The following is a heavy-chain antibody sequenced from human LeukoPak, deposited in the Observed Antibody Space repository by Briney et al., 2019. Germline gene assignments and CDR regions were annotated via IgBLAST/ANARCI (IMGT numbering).Heavy chain of an antibody. CDR2: ISGSGGGT. D-gene: IGHD6-13*01. CDR3: APDLRGSAWSLDD. V-gene: IGHV3-23*01. CDR1: GFTFSNYA. J-gene: IGHJ4*02. Sequence: PGGSLRLSCAASGFTFSNYAMGWVRQAPGKGLEWVSLISGSGGGTYFADSMKGRFTISRDNSKNTLYLQMDGLRAEDTAIYYCAPDLRGSAWSLDDWGQGTLVTVSS.